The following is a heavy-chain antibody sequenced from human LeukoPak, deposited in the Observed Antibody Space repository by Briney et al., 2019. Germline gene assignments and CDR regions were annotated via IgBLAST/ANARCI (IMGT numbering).Heavy chain of an antibody. Sequence: SETLSLTCTVSGGSISSYYWSWIRQPAGKGLEWIGRIYTSGSTNYNPSLKSRVTMSVDTSKNQFSLKLSSVTAADTAVYYCARDETTYYDILTGYRTDAFDIWGQGTMVTVFS. V-gene: IGHV4-4*07. CDR3: ARDETTYYDILTGYRTDAFDI. CDR1: GGSISSYY. J-gene: IGHJ3*02. D-gene: IGHD3-9*01. CDR2: IYTSGST.